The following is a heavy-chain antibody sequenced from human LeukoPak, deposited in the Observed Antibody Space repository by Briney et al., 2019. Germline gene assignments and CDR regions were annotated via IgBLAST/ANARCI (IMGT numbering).Heavy chain of an antibody. CDR2: IIPIFGTA. J-gene: IGHJ4*02. CDR1: GGTFSSYA. CDR3: AREEWELLLYFDY. D-gene: IGHD1-26*01. V-gene: IGHV1-69*06. Sequence: SVKVSCKASGGTFSSYAISWVRQAPGQGLEWMGGIIPIFGTANYAQKFQGRVTITADKSTSTAYMELSSLRSEDTAVYYCAREEWELLLYFDYWGQGTLVTVSS.